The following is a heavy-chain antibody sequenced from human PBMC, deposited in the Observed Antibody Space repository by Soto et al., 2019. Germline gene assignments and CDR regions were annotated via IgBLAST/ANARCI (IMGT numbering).Heavy chain of an antibody. CDR2: VSNSGTS. CDR1: GASISNYY. V-gene: IGHV4-59*01. D-gene: IGHD3-10*01. CDR3: ASYASGTYPLFEQ. J-gene: IGHJ4*02. Sequence: QMQLQESGPGLVTPSETLSLSCTVSGASISNYYWNWIRQSPGKRLEWIGYVSNSGTSSYNPSLKSRVTISVDTSKNQLSLKLTSLTAADTAVYYCASYASGTYPLFEQWGRGTLVTVSS.